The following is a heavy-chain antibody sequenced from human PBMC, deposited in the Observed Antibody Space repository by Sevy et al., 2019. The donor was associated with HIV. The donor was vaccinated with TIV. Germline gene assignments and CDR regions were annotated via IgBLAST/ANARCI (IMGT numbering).Heavy chain of an antibody. CDR3: AKTVERSYADGAFDI. Sequence: GGSLRLSCAASGFTFSSYAMSWVRLAPGKGLEWVSAVRGSGGSTYYADSVKGRFTISRDNSKNTLYLQMNSLRAEDTAVYYCAKTVERSYADGAFDIWGQGTMVTVSS. CDR2: VRGSGGST. V-gene: IGHV3-23*01. D-gene: IGHD2-21*01. CDR1: GFTFSSYA. J-gene: IGHJ3*02.